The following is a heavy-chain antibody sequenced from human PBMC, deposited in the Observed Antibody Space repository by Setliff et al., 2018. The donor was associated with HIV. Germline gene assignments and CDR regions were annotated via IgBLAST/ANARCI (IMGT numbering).Heavy chain of an antibody. CDR1: GYTFTSYA. J-gene: IGHJ4*02. V-gene: IGHV1-3*03. Sequence: ASVKVSCKASGYTFTSYAIHWVRQAPGQRLEWMGWINAGNGNTKSSQEFQGRVTITSDTSASTAYLELSSLKSEDMAVYYCARVKTGDPLYFDHWGQGTLVTVSS. D-gene: IGHD7-27*01. CDR2: INAGNGNT. CDR3: ARVKTGDPLYFDH.